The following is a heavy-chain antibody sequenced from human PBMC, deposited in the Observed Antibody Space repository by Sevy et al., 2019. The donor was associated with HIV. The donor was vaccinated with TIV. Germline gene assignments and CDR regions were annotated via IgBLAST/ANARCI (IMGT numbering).Heavy chain of an antibody. CDR2: VYPGDSDT. D-gene: IGHD6-13*01. CDR1: GYSFTTYW. V-gene: IGHV5-51*01. Sequence: GESLKISCKGFGYSFTTYWIGWVRQMPGKGLECMGIVYPGDSDTRYSPSFQGQVTISADKSISTAYLQWSSLKASDTAMYYCARLKHQTYSNRSGWFDPWGQGTLVTVSS. CDR3: ARLKHQTYSNRSGWFDP. J-gene: IGHJ5*02.